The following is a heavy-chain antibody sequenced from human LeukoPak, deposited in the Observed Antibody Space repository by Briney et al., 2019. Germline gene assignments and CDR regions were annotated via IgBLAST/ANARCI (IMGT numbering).Heavy chain of an antibody. CDR2: INPKTGGP. CDR3: ARDAEYYYDSSGYSLEPTDY. V-gene: IGHV1-2*02. Sequence: ASVKVSCKASGYTFTGYYMHWVRQAPGQGLEWMGWINPKTGGPNYAQKFQGRVTMTRDTSISTAYMELSRLRSDDTAVYYCARDAEYYYDSSGYSLEPTDYWGQGTLVTVPS. J-gene: IGHJ4*02. CDR1: GYTFTGYY. D-gene: IGHD3-22*01.